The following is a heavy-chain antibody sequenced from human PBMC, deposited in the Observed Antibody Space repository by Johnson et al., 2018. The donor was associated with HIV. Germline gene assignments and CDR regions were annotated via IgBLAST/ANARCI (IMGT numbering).Heavy chain of an antibody. CDR2: ISSKTNSYAT. CDR3: ARASDAFDI. Sequence: VQLVESGGGLVQPGGSLRLSCAASGFTFSASAIHCVRQASGKGLEWVGHISSKTNSYATELAASLKGRFTISSDDSKNTLYLQMNSLRAEDTAVYYCARASDAFDIWGQGTMVTVSS. V-gene: IGHV3-73*01. J-gene: IGHJ3*02. CDR1: GFTFSASA.